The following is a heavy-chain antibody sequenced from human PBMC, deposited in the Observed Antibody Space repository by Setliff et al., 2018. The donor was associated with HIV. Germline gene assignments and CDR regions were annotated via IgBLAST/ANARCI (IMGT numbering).Heavy chain of an antibody. CDR1: GGSITSGSDY. D-gene: IGHD2-15*01. J-gene: IGHJ3*02. CDR2: IHVSGTT. V-gene: IGHV4-61*09. Sequence: PSETLSLTCTVSGGSITSGSDYWSWIRQPAGEGLEWIGHIHVSGTTNYNPSLKSRVTISIDTSKNQFSLKLSSVTAADTAVYYCARERGEYCSGGSCLRGAFDIWGQGTMVTVSS. CDR3: ARERGEYCSGGSCLRGAFDI.